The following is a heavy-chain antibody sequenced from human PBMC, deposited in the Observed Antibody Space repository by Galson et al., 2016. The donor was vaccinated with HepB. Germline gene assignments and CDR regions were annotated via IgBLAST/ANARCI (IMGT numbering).Heavy chain of an antibody. CDR1: EFRFSYYG. D-gene: IGHD2-15*01. CDR3: VKDTGAGMVADSTDAFDI. CDR2: ISYDGSNK. J-gene: IGHJ3*02. V-gene: IGHV3-30*18. Sequence: SLRLSCAASEFRFSYYGMHWVRQAAGKGLEWVAVISYDGSNKYYADSVKGRFTISRDKSKNTLYLQMNSLRVEDTAVYYCVKDTGAGMVADSTDAFDIWGQGTMVTVSS.